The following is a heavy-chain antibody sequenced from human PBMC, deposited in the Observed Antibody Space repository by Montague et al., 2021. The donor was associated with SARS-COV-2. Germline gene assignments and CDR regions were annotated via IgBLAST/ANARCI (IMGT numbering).Heavy chain of an antibody. Sequence: SETLSLTCTVSGGSISSSSYYWTWIRQPPGKGLEWIGSIYYRGSTYYNPSLKSRVFISVDTSKNQLSLTLTSVTAADTAVYYCATEEDPSGWITGPFVFWGQGSRLGVCS. D-gene: IGHD6-19*01. CDR3: ATEEDPSGWITGPFVF. J-gene: IGHJ4*02. CDR1: GGSISSSSYY. CDR2: IYYRGST. V-gene: IGHV4-39*07.